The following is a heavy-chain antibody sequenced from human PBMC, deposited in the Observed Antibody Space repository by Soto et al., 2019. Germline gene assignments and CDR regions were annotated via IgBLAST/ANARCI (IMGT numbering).Heavy chain of an antibody. Sequence: QVQLVESGGGVVQPGRSLRLSCAASGFTFSNYAMHWVRQAPGKGLECVAVISYNGRNRFYRDYVKGRFTISRDNSKNTVHLQIDSLRYEDAAVYYCARGDREDTAVVIGVRPGEYGVDVWGQGTTVTVSS. CDR1: GFTFSNYA. CDR2: ISYNGRNR. V-gene: IGHV3-30*04. D-gene: IGHD2-15*01. CDR3: ARGDREDTAVVIGVRPGEYGVDV. J-gene: IGHJ6*02.